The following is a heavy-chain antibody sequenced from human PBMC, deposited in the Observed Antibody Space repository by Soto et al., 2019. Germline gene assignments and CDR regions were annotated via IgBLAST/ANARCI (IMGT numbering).Heavy chain of an antibody. CDR1: GYTFTSYD. CDR3: ARKGGSRRANWFDP. CDR2: MNPNSGNT. D-gene: IGHD6-13*01. V-gene: IGHV1-8*01. Sequence: QVQLVQSGAEVKKPGASVKVSCKASGYTFTSYDINWVRQATGQGLEWMGWMNPNSGNTGYAQKFQGRVTMTKTTSISTAYMEVSSLRSEDTAVYYCARKGGSRRANWFDPWGQGTLVTVSS. J-gene: IGHJ5*02.